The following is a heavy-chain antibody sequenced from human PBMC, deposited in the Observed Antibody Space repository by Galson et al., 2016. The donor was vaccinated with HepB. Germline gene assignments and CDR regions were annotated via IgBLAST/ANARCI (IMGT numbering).Heavy chain of an antibody. CDR1: GFTFSSYA. CDR3: AKDQYSSGWYGHPFDY. J-gene: IGHJ4*02. V-gene: IGHV3-23*01. D-gene: IGHD6-19*01. Sequence: CAASGFTFSSYALNWVRQVPGKGLEWVSAISGSGGGTYYADSVKGRFTISRDNSKNTLYLQMNRLRAEDTAIYYCAKDQYSSGWYGHPFDYWGQGTLVTASS. CDR2: ISGSGGGT.